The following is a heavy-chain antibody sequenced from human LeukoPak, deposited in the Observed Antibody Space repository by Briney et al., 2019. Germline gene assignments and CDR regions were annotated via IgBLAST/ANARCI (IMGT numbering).Heavy chain of an antibody. J-gene: IGHJ4*02. D-gene: IGHD6-19*01. CDR1: GFTFSSFW. Sequence: PGGSLRISCAASGFTFSSFWMHCVRQAPGKGPVWVSRINSVGSSTSYADSVKGRFTISRDNAKNTLYLQMSSLRAEDTAVYYCARERTSGWDAFDFWGQGTLVTVSS. CDR3: ARERTSGWDAFDF. V-gene: IGHV3-74*01. CDR2: INSVGSST.